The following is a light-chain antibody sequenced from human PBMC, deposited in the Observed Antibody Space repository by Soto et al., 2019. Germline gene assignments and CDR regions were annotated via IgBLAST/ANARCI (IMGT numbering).Light chain of an antibody. Sequence: EIVLTQSPGTLSLSPGERATLSCRAVQSVTSGYLAWYQQKPGQSPRLLMYGASSRATGVPDRFSGSGSGTDFTLTITRLEPEDFAVYYCQQYNSWPPITFGQGTRLEIK. CDR3: QQYNSWPPIT. J-gene: IGKJ5*01. CDR1: QSVTSGY. V-gene: IGKV3-20*01. CDR2: GAS.